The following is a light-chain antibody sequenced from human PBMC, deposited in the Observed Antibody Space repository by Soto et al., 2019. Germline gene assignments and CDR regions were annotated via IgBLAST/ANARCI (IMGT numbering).Light chain of an antibody. Sequence: EIVLTQSPVTLSVSPGGRATLSCRASQTIDNKLAWYQVKPGQAPRRLIYGASSRATGIPDRFSGRGFGTDFTLTISRLEPEDFAVYYCQHSGDFRWTFGQGTKVDIK. J-gene: IGKJ1*01. CDR2: GAS. CDR1: QTIDNK. CDR3: QHSGDFRWT. V-gene: IGKV3-20*01.